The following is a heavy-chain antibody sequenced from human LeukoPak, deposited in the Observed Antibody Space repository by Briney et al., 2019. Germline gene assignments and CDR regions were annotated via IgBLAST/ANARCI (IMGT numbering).Heavy chain of an antibody. V-gene: IGHV3-66*01. J-gene: IGHJ6*02. D-gene: IGHD3-3*01. CDR3: ARGGFWSGNGMDV. CDR1: GFTVSSNY. Sequence: GGSLRLSCAASGFTVSSNYMSWVRQAPGKGLKWVSVLYIAGSTYYADSVKGRFTISRDNSKNTLYLQMNSLSAEDTAIYYCARGGFWSGNGMDVWGQGTTVIVSS. CDR2: LYIAGST.